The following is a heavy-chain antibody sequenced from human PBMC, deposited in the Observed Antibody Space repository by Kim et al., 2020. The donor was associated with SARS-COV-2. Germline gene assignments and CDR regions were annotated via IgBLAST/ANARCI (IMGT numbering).Heavy chain of an antibody. CDR1: GFTFSHFA. V-gene: IGHV3-23*01. J-gene: IGHJ4*02. CDR2: ISGSGGHT. CDR3: AKLPIKELLPNSLDY. D-gene: IGHD2-21*01. Sequence: GGSLRLSCAASGFTFSHFAMNWVRQAPGQGLEWVSTISGSGGHTYYADSVKGRFTISRDNSNDTLYLQMTSLRADDTAIYYCAKLPIKELLPNSLDYWGQRTLVTVSS.